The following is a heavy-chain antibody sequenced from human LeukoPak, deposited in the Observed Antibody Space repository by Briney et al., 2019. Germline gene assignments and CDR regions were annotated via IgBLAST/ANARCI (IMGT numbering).Heavy chain of an antibody. D-gene: IGHD6-13*01. Sequence: GESLKISCKGSGYTFTNYWIGWGRQMPGKGLEWMGIIYPDDSETAFSSSFQGQVTISADKSINTAFLQWTSLKASDTAMYYCARSQDSSSDAFDVWGQGTMVTVSS. CDR1: GYTFTNYW. CDR2: IYPDDSET. CDR3: ARSQDSSSDAFDV. V-gene: IGHV5-51*01. J-gene: IGHJ3*01.